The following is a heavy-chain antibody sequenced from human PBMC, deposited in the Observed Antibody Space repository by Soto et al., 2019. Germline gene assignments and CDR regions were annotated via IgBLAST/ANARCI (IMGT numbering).Heavy chain of an antibody. Sequence: GGSLRLSCAASGFTFSSYAMSWVRQAPGKGLEWVPVIYSGGSTYYADSVKGRFTISRDNSKNTLYLQMNSLRAEDTAVYYCARGGDYYYDSSGYYDYWGQGTLVTVSS. CDR3: ARGGDYYYDSSGYYDY. CDR2: IYSGGST. J-gene: IGHJ4*02. CDR1: GFTFSSYA. D-gene: IGHD3-22*01. V-gene: IGHV3-66*01.